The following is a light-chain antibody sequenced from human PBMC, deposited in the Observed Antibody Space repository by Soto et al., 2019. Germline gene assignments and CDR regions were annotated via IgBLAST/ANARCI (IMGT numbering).Light chain of an antibody. J-gene: IGLJ1*01. CDR1: SSDVGGYNY. Sequence: QSALTQPASVSGSPGQSITISCNGTSSDVGGYNYVSWYQQYPGKAPKLMIYDVSNRPSGVSNRFSGSKSGNTASLTISGLQAEDETDYYCSSYTSSSTYVFGTGTKVTVL. CDR3: SSYTSSSTYV. V-gene: IGLV2-14*01. CDR2: DVS.